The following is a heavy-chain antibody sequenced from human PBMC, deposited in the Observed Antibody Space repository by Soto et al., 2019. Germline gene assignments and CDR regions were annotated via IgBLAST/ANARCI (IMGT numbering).Heavy chain of an antibody. D-gene: IGHD1-26*01. CDR2: IIPIFGTA. J-gene: IGHJ4*02. Sequence: QVQLVRSGAEVKKPGSSVKVSCKASGGTFSSYSINWVRQAPGQGLEWMGEIIPIFGTANYAQKFQGRVTITADESTSTAYMELSRLRSEDTAVYYCARDGGRHSGGIDYWGQGTLVTVSS. CDR3: ARDGGRHSGGIDY. CDR1: GGTFSSYS. V-gene: IGHV1-69*01.